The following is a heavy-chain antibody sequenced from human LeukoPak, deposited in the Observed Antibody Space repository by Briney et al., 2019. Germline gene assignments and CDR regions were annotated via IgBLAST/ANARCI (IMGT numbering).Heavy chain of an antibody. CDR2: INPSGGST. Sequence: SERRSCKTSYTSCKSDYMGWGVHPPGRRLEWMGIINPSGGSTSYAQKFQGRVTMTRDMSTSTVYMELSSLRSEDTAVYYCARDYDNFDYWGQGTLVTVSS. V-gene: IGHV1-46*02. D-gene: IGHD3-16*01. J-gene: IGHJ4*02. CDR3: ARDYDNFDY. CDR1: YTSCKSDY.